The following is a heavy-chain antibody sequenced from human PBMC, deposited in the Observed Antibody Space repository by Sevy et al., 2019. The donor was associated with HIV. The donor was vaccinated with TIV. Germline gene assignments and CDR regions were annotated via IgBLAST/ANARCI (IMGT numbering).Heavy chain of an antibody. V-gene: IGHV1-69*06. D-gene: IGHD1-26*01. CDR3: ARERGATDAFDI. CDR2: IIPIFGTA. CDR1: GGTFSSYA. J-gene: IGHJ3*02. Sequence: ASVKVSCKASGGTFSSYAISWVRQAPGQGLEWMGGIIPIFGTANYAQKFQGRVTITADKSTSTAYMELSHLRSEDTSVYYCARERGATDAFDIWGQGTMVTDSS.